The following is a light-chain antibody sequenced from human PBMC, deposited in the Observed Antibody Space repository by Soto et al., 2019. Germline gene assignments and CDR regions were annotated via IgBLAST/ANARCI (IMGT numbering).Light chain of an antibody. J-gene: IGKJ5*01. CDR2: GAS. CDR3: RHYNNWHSIT. V-gene: IGKV3-11*01. Sequence: LTQSPASLSLSQGERATVACRASQSVDRCLAWYQEQPRQAPSLLIYGASPRAPSVPAWCSGSGSDTAFSLIIDSVEPEDFSVYYCRHYNNWHSITFGQGTRLEIK. CDR1: QSVDRC.